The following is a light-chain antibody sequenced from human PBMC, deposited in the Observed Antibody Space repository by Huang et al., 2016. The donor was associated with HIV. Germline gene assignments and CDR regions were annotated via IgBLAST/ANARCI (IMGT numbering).Light chain of an antibody. CDR1: QSVTSN. CDR2: GAS. J-gene: IGKJ3*01. CDR3: QRYDNWPKFT. V-gene: IGKV3-15*01. Sequence: EIVMTQSPATLSVSPGERATLSGRASQSVTSNLAWYQQKPGQAPRLRIYGASTRATGIPARFSGSGSGTEFTLTISSLQSEDFAVYYCQRYDNWPKFTFGPGTKVDIK.